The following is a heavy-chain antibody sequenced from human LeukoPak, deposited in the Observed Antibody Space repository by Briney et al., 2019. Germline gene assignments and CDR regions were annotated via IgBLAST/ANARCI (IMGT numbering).Heavy chain of an antibody. V-gene: IGHV3-23*01. CDR1: GFSFSSYG. CDR2: ISGAGRSI. J-gene: IGHJ3*02. Sequence: PGGTLRLSCAASGFSFSSYGMTWVRQAPGKGLEWVSVISGAGRSIYYADSVKGRFTISRDNSKNTLYLQMNSLRADDTAVYYCAKDRYSSGSDAFDIWGQGTMVTVSS. CDR3: AKDRYSSGSDAFDI. D-gene: IGHD6-19*01.